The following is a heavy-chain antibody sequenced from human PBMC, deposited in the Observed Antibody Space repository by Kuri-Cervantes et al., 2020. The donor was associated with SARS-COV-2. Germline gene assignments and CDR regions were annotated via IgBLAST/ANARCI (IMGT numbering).Heavy chain of an antibody. V-gene: IGHV1-18*01. CDR2: ISAYNGNT. D-gene: IGHD3-22*01. CDR3: SRDPYYYDSSGYPD. J-gene: IGHJ4*02. Sequence: ASVPVSCKASGYTFTSYGISWVRQAPGQGLEWMGWISAYNGNTNYAQKLQGRVTMTTDTSTSTAYMELRSLRSDDTAVYYCSRDPYYYDSSGYPDWGQGTLVTVSS. CDR1: GYTFTSYG.